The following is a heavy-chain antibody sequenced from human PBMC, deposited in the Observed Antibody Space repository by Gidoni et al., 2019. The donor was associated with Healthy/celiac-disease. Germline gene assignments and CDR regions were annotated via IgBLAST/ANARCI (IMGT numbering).Heavy chain of an antibody. V-gene: IGHV1-2*06. CDR1: GYTFTGYY. Sequence: QVQLVQSGAEVKKPGDSVKVSCKASGYTFTGYYMHWVRQAPGQGLEWMGRINPNSGGKNYEQKVQGRVTMTRDTSISTAYMELSRLRSDDTAVYYCARLLLRYFDGSQKDDWGQGTLVTVSS. CDR2: INPNSGGK. CDR3: ARLLLRYFDGSQKDD. D-gene: IGHD3-9*01. J-gene: IGHJ4*02.